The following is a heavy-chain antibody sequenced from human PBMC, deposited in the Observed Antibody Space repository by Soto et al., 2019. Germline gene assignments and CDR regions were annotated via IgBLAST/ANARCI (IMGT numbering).Heavy chain of an antibody. CDR3: ARASGVVVTATTIDY. V-gene: IGHV4-31*03. Sequence: PSETLSLTCTVSGGSISSGGYYWSWIRQHPGKGLEWIGYIYYSGSTYYNPSLKSRVTISVDTSKNQFSLKLSSVTAADTAVYYCARASGVVVTATTIDYWGQGTLVTVSS. J-gene: IGHJ4*02. CDR2: IYYSGST. D-gene: IGHD2-21*02. CDR1: GGSISSGGYY.